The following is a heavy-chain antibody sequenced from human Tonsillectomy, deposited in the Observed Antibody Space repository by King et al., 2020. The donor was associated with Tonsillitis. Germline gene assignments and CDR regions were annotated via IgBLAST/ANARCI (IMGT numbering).Heavy chain of an antibody. J-gene: IGHJ3*02. V-gene: IGHV3-23*04. CDR2: IGGSGGST. D-gene: IGHD3-22*01. Sequence: EVQLVGSGGGLVQPGGSLRLSCAASGFTFSSYAMSWVRQAPGKGLEWVSTIGGSGGSTYYADSVKGRFTISRDNSKNTLYLQMNSLRAEDTAVYHCAKDRGTSITMIVVSAFDMWGQGTMVTVSS. CDR3: AKDRGTSITMIVVSAFDM. CDR1: GFTFSSYA.